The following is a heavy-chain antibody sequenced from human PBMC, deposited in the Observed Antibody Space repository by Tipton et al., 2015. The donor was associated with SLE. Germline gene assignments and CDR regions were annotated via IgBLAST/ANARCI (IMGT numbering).Heavy chain of an antibody. Sequence: TLSLTCAVYGGSFSYYYWTWIRQPPGKGLEWIGGINHSGSTTYNPSLKSRVTISVDTSKNQVSLSLRSVTAADTAVYYCARGGGPRGYYFDSWGQGTLVTVSS. D-gene: IGHD3-16*01. V-gene: IGHV4-34*01. CDR3: ARGGGPRGYYFDS. CDR2: INHSGST. J-gene: IGHJ4*02. CDR1: GGSFSYYY.